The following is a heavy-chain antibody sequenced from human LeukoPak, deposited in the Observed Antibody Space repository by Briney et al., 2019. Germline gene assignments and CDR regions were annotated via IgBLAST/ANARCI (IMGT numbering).Heavy chain of an antibody. CDR2: INHSGST. CDR1: GGSFSGYY. CDR3: ARAIQNVDTAMVLNWFDP. Sequence: SETLSLTCAVYGGSFSGYYWSWIRQPPGKGLEWIGEINHSGSTNYNPTLKSRVTISVDTSKNQFSLKLSSVTAADTAVCYCARAIQNVDTAMVLNWFDPWGQGTLVTVSS. J-gene: IGHJ5*02. V-gene: IGHV4-34*01. D-gene: IGHD5-18*01.